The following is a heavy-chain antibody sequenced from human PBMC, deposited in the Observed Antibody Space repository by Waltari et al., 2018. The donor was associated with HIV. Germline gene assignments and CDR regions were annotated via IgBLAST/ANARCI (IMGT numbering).Heavy chain of an antibody. CDR3: TRRNPAARDQRYYFDY. J-gene: IGHJ4*02. D-gene: IGHD6-6*01. CDR1: GFSVGDDV. Sequence: EVQLVETGGGFVQLGPSLRLSCTASGFSVGDDVLNLFRQTPGKGLEWLGFIRSETYGGTTEYAASVRGRFTISRDDSKNIAYLQMNNLKVEDTAVYFCTRRNPAARDQRYYFDYWGQGTLVTVSS. CDR2: IRSETYGGTT. V-gene: IGHV3-49*03.